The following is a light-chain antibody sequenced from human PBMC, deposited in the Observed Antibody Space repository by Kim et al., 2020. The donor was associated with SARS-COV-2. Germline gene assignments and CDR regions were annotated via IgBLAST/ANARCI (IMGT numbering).Light chain of an antibody. J-gene: IGLJ2*01. Sequence: QSALTQPASVSGSPGQSITISCTGTSSDAVSWYQQHPGKAPKLMIYDVSRRPSGFSNRFSGSKSGNTASLTISGLQAEDETDYYCSSYTTSGTLVFG. V-gene: IGLV2-14*01. CDR3: SSYTTSGTLV. CDR2: DVS. CDR1: SSDA.